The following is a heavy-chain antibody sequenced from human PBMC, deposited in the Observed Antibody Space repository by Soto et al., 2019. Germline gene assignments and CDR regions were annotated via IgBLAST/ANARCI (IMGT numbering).Heavy chain of an antibody. CDR3: ARDGGRHSGGIDY. CDR1: GGTFSSSS. Sequence: QVQLVQSGAEVKTPGSSVKVSCKASGGTFSSSSINWVRQAPGQGLEWMGEIIPIFGTANYAQKFQGRVTITADESTSTAYMELSSLRSEDTAVYYCARDGGRHSGGIDYWGQGTLVTVSS. J-gene: IGHJ4*02. V-gene: IGHV1-69*01. CDR2: IIPIFGTA. D-gene: IGHD1-26*01.